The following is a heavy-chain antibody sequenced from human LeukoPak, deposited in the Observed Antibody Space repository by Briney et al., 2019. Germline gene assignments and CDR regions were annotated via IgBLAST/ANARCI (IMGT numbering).Heavy chain of an antibody. D-gene: IGHD3-10*01. V-gene: IGHV4-34*01. Sequence: SETLSPTCAVYGGSFSGYYWSWIRQPPGKGLEWIGEINHSGSTNYNPSLKSRVTISVDTSKNQFSLKLSSVTAADTAVYYCARGGVLLWFGELLEGGWFDPWGQGTLVTVSS. J-gene: IGHJ5*02. CDR2: INHSGST. CDR1: GGSFSGYY. CDR3: ARGGVLLWFGELLEGGWFDP.